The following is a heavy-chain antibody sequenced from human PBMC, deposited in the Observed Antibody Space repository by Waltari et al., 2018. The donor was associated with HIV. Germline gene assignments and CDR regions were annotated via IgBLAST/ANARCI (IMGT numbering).Heavy chain of an antibody. Sequence: EVQLVESGGGLVQPGGSLRLSCAASGFTVSSNYMSWVRQAPGKGLEGVSVIYSGGSTYYAESVKGRFTISRDNSKNTLYLQMNSLRAEDTAVYYCARESRDTPQAGYYYYYGMDVWGQGTTVTVSS. CDR1: GFTVSSNY. CDR2: IYSGGST. J-gene: IGHJ6*02. CDR3: ARESRDTPQAGYYYYYGMDV. V-gene: IGHV3-66*01. D-gene: IGHD2-15*01.